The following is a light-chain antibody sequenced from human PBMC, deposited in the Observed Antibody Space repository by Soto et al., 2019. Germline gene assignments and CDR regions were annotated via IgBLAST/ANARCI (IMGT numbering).Light chain of an antibody. CDR2: EVS. Sequence: QSVLTQPASVSGSPGQSITISCTGTSSDVGGYNYVSWYQLHPGKAPKLMIHEVSERPSGVSNRFSGSKSGNTASLTISGLQAGDEADYYCASYGSGATYVFGGGTKVTVL. CDR1: SSDVGGYNY. V-gene: IGLV2-14*01. CDR3: ASYGSGATYV. J-gene: IGLJ1*01.